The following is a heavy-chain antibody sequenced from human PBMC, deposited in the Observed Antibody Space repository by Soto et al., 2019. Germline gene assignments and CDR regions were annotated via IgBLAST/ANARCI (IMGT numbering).Heavy chain of an antibody. CDR3: ARDCGTAARSWFDP. CDR2: IYYSGST. Sequence: PSETLSLTCTVSGGSISSYYWSWIRQPPGKGLEWIGYIYYSGSTNYNPSLKSRVTISVDTSKNQFSLKLSSVTAADTAVYYCARDCGTAARSWFDPWGQGTLVTVSS. CDR1: GGSISSYY. D-gene: IGHD6-6*01. J-gene: IGHJ5*02. V-gene: IGHV4-59*01.